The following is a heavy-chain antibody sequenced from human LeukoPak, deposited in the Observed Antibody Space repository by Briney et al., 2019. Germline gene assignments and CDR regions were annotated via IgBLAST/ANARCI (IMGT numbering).Heavy chain of an antibody. Sequence: SETLSLTCAVYGGSFSGYYWSWLRQPPGNGLEWIGEINHSGSTNYNPSLKSRVTISVDTSKNQFSLKLSSVTAADTAVYYCARIVGIAARRGIDYWGQGTLVTVSS. D-gene: IGHD6-6*01. CDR1: GGSFSGYY. CDR2: INHSGST. J-gene: IGHJ4*02. CDR3: ARIVGIAARRGIDY. V-gene: IGHV4-34*01.